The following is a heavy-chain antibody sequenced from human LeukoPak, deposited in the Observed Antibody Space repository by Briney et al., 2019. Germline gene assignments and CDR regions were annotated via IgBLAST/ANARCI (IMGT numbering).Heavy chain of an antibody. CDR2: IYYSGST. J-gene: IGHJ4*02. Sequence: SETLSLTCTVSGGSISSSSYYWGWIRQPPGKGLEWIGSIYYSGSTYYNPSLKSRATISVDTSKNQFSLKLSSVTAADTAVYYCASIAARRGYYFDYWGQGTLVTVSS. CDR1: GGSISSSSYY. V-gene: IGHV4-39*01. D-gene: IGHD6-6*01. CDR3: ASIAARRGYYFDY.